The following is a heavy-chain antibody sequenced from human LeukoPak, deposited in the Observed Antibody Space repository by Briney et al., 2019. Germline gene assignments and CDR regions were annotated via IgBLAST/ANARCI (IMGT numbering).Heavy chain of an antibody. CDR3: ARDQEGLDY. J-gene: IGHJ4*02. V-gene: IGHV1-46*01. Sequence: ASVKVSCKASGYTFTNNYLHWVRQAPGQGLEWMGMIYPRDGSTSYAQNFQGRVTVTRDTSTTTVHVELRGLRSEDTAVYYCARDQEGLDYWGQGTVVTVSS. CDR1: GYTFTNNY. CDR2: IYPRDGST.